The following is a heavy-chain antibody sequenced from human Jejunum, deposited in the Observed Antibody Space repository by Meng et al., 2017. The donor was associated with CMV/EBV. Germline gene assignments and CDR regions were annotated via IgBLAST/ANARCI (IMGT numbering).Heavy chain of an antibody. CDR3: ARDIRGSGYLDYYYGMDV. D-gene: IGHD3-3*01. CDR2: IIPIADTA. CDR1: SYV. Sequence: SYVISWVRQAPGQGLVWMGGIIPIADTAKYAQEFQGRVTITADKFTSTAYMELTSLRSEDTAVYYCARDIRGSGYLDYYYGMDVWGQGTTVTVSS. J-gene: IGHJ6*02. V-gene: IGHV1-69*06.